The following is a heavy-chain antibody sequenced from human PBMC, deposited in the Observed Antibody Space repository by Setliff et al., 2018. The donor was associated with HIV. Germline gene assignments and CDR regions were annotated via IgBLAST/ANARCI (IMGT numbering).Heavy chain of an antibody. CDR3: ARDAERGYRYGYDY. V-gene: IGHV4-39*07. D-gene: IGHD5-18*01. CDR1: GVSTSSSHYY. J-gene: IGHJ4*02. CDR2: IYYSGST. Sequence: KPSETLSLTCTVSGVSTSSSHYYWGWIRQPPGKGLEWIGYIYYSGSTYYNPSLKSRVTMSVDTSKNQFSLKLSSVTAADTAVYYCARDAERGYRYGYDYWGQGTLVTVSS.